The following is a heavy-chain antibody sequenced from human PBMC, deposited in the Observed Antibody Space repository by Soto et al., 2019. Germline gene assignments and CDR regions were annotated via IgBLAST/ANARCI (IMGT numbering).Heavy chain of an antibody. D-gene: IGHD4-17*01. J-gene: IGHJ4*02. V-gene: IGHV3-30*04. CDR3: ARGSTTVTKGARYDY. CDR2: ISYDGSNK. Sequence: QVQLVESGGGAVQPARSLRLSCAASGFTFRIYAMYWVRQAPGKGLEWVTVISYDGSNKDYADSVKGRFTISRDNSKSTMYLQMNSLRVEDTAVYYCARGSTTVTKGARYDYWGQGTLVTVSS. CDR1: GFTFRIYA.